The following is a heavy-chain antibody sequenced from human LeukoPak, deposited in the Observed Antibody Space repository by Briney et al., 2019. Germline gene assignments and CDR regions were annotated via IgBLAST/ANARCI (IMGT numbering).Heavy chain of an antibody. Sequence: PGGSLRLSCAASGFTFSTFAMTWVRQAPGKGLEWVSAISGSGGDIYYAESVKGRFTISRDNSKNTLYLQVNGLRADDTAVFYCARSGFFDWLSWFDPWGQGTLVTVSS. CDR3: ARSGFFDWLSWFDP. D-gene: IGHD3-9*01. V-gene: IGHV3-23*01. CDR1: GFTFSTFA. J-gene: IGHJ5*02. CDR2: ISGSGGDI.